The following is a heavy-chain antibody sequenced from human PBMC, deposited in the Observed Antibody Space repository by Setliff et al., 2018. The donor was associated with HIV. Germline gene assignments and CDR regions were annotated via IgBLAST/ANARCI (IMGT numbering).Heavy chain of an antibody. CDR1: GGSISNSNYF. D-gene: IGHD3-22*01. J-gene: IGHJ3*02. Sequence: SETLSLTCTVSGGSISNSNYFWGWIRQPPGKGLEWIGYIYDSGRTYYNPSLKSRVTISVDTSKNQFSLKLSSVTAADTAVYYCARDRENYYDSTGAFDIWGQGTMVTVSS. CDR3: ARDRENYYDSTGAFDI. CDR2: IYDSGRT. V-gene: IGHV4-30-4*08.